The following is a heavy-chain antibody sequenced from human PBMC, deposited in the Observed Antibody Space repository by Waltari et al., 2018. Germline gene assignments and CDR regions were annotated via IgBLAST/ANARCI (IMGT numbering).Heavy chain of an antibody. CDR3: AITIRIAVATYYFDY. D-gene: IGHD6-19*01. CDR2: IIPILGTA. Sequence: QVQLVQSGAEVKKPGSSVKVSCKASGGTFSSYAISWVRQAPGQGLEWMGRIIPILGTANYAQKFQGRVTITADKSTSTAYMELSSLRSEDTAVYYCAITIRIAVATYYFDYWGQGTLVTVSS. CDR1: GGTFSSYA. V-gene: IGHV1-69*08. J-gene: IGHJ4*02.